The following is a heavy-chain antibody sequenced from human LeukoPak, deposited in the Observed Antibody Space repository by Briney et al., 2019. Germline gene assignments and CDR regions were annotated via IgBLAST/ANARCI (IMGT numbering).Heavy chain of an antibody. Sequence: HSGGSLRLSCAASGFAVSSNYMSWVRQAPGKGMEWVSYISSSSSTIYYADSVKGRFTVSRDNAKNSLYLQMNSLRAEDTAVYYCAREGKGEIYGMDVWGQGTTVTVSS. CDR2: ISSSSSTI. J-gene: IGHJ6*02. V-gene: IGHV3-48*04. CDR1: GFAVSSNY. CDR3: AREGKGEIYGMDV. D-gene: IGHD3-16*01.